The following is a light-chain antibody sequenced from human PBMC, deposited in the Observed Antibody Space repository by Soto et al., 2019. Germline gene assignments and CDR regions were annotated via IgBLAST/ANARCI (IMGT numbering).Light chain of an antibody. CDR1: QSLSSW. CDR2: KAS. Sequence: DIQMTQSPSTLSASVGDRVTITCRASQSLSSWLSWYQHKPGKAPKLLIYKASSLEAGVPSRFRGSGSGTEFTLTISSLQPDDFATYFCQQYVTVSRTFGQGTKVEIK. CDR3: QQYVTVSRT. J-gene: IGKJ1*01. V-gene: IGKV1-5*03.